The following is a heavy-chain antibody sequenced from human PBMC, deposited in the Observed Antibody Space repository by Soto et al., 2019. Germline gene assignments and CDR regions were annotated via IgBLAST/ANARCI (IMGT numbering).Heavy chain of an antibody. CDR3: ARHSSGFDS. CDR2: IYPSDSYT. V-gene: IGHV5-10-1*01. CDR1: VYRFTSYW. Sequence: PGESLKISCKGSVYRFTSYWISWVRQMPGKCLEWMGRIYPSDSYTXXSPSFQGXXTISAYKSIGTXYLQWXSLKASDTAMYYCARHSSGFDSWRQGTLVTVSS. J-gene: IGHJ5*01.